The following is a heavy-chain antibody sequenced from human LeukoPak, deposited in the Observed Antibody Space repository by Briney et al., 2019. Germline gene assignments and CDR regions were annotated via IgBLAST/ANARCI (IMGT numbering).Heavy chain of an antibody. D-gene: IGHD2-15*01. J-gene: IGHJ5*02. CDR3: ARAGGYCSGGSCYRGYSWFDP. V-gene: IGHV3-11*04. Sequence: PGGSLRLSCAASGFTFSDYYMTWIRQAPEKGLEWISHITTGLGATYYADSVKGRFTISRDNAKKSLYLQMNSLRVEDTAVYYCARAGGYCSGGSCYRGYSWFDPWGQGTLVTVSS. CDR2: ITTGLGAT. CDR1: GFTFSDYY.